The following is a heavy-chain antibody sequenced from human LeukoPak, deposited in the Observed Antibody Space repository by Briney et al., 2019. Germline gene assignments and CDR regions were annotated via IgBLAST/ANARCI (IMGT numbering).Heavy chain of an antibody. J-gene: IGHJ4*02. CDR3: ARWRSGAIEY. D-gene: IGHD2-15*01. CDR2: IKQEGSEK. Sequence: GGSLRLSCAASGFTFSSSWMSWVRQAPGKGLEWVANIKQEGSEKSYVDSVKGQFTISRDNAKNSLYLQMNSLRAEDTAVYYCARWRSGAIEYWGQGTLVTVSS. V-gene: IGHV3-7*04. CDR1: GFTFSSSW.